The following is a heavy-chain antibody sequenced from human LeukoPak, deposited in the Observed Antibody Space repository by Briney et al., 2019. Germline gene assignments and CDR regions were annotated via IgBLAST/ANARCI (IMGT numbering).Heavy chain of an antibody. V-gene: IGHV4-59*01. CDR3: ASLGSSSWSAIDY. CDR1: GGSISSYY. D-gene: IGHD6-13*01. CDR2: IYYSGST. Sequence: SETLSLTCTVSGGSISSYYWSWIRQPPGKGLEWIGDIYYSGSTNYNPSLKSRVTISVDTSKNQFSLKLSSATAADTAVYYCASLGSSSWSAIDYWGQGTLVTVSS. J-gene: IGHJ4*02.